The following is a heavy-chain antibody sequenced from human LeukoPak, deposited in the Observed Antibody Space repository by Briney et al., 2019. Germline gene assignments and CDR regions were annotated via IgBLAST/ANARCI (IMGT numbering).Heavy chain of an antibody. J-gene: IGHJ4*02. D-gene: IGHD2-2*01. Sequence: SETLSLTCAVYGGSFSGYYWSWIRQPPGKGLEWIGEINHSGSTSYNPSLKSRVTISVDTSKNQFSLKLSSVTAADTAVYYCASGSTSYQGYWGQGTLVTVSS. V-gene: IGHV4-34*01. CDR3: ASGSTSYQGY. CDR2: INHSGST. CDR1: GGSFSGYY.